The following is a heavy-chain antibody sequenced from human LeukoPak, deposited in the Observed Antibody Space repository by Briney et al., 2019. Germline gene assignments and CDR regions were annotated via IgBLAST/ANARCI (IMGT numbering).Heavy chain of an antibody. D-gene: IGHD3-9*01. CDR2: ISGSGGGT. CDR1: GFTFSSYA. V-gene: IGHV3-23*01. Sequence: PGGSLRLSCAASGFTFSSYAMSWVRQAPGKGLEWVSVISGSGGGTYYADSVKGRFTISRDNSKNTLYLQMNSLRAEDTAVYYCAKDQYDIETYAFDIWGQGTMVTVSS. CDR3: AKDQYDIETYAFDI. J-gene: IGHJ3*02.